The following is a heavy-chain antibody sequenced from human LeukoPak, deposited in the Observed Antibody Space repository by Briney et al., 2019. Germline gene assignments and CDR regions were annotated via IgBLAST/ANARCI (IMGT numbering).Heavy chain of an antibody. CDR1: GSTFSSYG. D-gene: IGHD2-21*02. Sequence: GGSLRRSCAASGSTFSSYGMHWVRQAPGKGLEWVAVIWYDGSNKYYADSMKGRFTISRDNSKNTLYLQMNSLRAEDTAVYYCARDQVDVWSLAYCGGDCYPDAFDIWGQGTMVTVSS. CDR2: IWYDGSNK. CDR3: ARDQVDVWSLAYCGGDCYPDAFDI. J-gene: IGHJ3*02. V-gene: IGHV3-33*01.